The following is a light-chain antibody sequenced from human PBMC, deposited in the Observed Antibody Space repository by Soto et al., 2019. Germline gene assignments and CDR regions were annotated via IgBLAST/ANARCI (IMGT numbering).Light chain of an antibody. CDR1: SSDVGSYNR. CDR3: TSYTSIRWV. Sequence: QSVLTQPPSVSGSPGQSVTISCTGTSSDVGSYNRVSWYQQPPGTAPKLIIYEVSNRPSGVPDRFSGSKSGNTDSLTISGLQAEDEADYYCTSYTSIRWVFGGGTKLTVL. J-gene: IGLJ3*02. CDR2: EVS. V-gene: IGLV2-18*02.